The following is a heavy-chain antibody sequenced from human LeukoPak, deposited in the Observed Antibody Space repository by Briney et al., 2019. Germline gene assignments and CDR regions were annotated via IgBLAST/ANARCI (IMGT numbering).Heavy chain of an antibody. Sequence: ASVTVSCKASGYTFTSYDINWVRQATGQGLEWMGWMNPNSGNTGYAQKFQGRVTITRNTSISTAYMELSSLRSEDTAVYYCARGGRATYYDFWSGNGSDYWGQGTLVTVSS. CDR2: MNPNSGNT. J-gene: IGHJ4*02. V-gene: IGHV1-8*03. D-gene: IGHD3-3*01. CDR3: ARGGRATYYDFWSGNGSDY. CDR1: GYTFTSYD.